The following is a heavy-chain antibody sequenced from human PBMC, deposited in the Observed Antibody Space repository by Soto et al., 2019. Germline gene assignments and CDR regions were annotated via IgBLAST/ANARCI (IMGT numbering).Heavy chain of an antibody. CDR2: INPSGGST. Sequence: ASVKVSCKASGYTFTSYYMHWVRQAPGQGLEWMGIINPSGGSTSYAQKFQGRVAMTRDTSTSTVYMELSSLRSEDTAVYYCARDYYDSSGSLGYYYGMDFRGQGTTVTVSS. D-gene: IGHD3-22*01. J-gene: IGHJ6*02. V-gene: IGHV1-46*01. CDR3: ARDYYDSSGSLGYYYGMDF. CDR1: GYTFTSYY.